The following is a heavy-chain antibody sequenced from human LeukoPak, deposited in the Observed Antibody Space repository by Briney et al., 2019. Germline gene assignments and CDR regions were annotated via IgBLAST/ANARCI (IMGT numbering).Heavy chain of an antibody. CDR3: TTDRYYDYVWGGYRYTSFGY. J-gene: IGHJ4*02. CDR2: IKSKTDGGTT. D-gene: IGHD3-16*02. CDR1: GFTFSNAW. V-gene: IGHV3-15*01. Sequence: GGSLRLSCAASGFTFSNAWMSWVRQAPGKGLEWVGRIKSKTDGGTTDYAAPVKGRFTISRDDSKNTLYLQMNSLKTEDTAVYYCTTDRYYDYVWGGYRYTSFGYWGQGTLVTVSS.